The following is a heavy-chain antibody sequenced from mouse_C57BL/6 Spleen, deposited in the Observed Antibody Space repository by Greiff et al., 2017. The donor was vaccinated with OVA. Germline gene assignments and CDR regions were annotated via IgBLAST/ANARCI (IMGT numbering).Heavy chain of an antibody. CDR3: ARSGDGYYFDD. J-gene: IGHJ2*01. CDR2: IDPEDGET. Sequence: EVKLMESGAELVKPGASVKLSCTASGFNIKDYYMHWVKQRTEQGLEWIGRIDPEDGETKSAPKLQGKATITADTSSNTAYLQLSSLTSEDTAVYYCARSGDGYYFDDWGQGTTLTVSS. D-gene: IGHD2-3*01. CDR1: GFNIKDYY. V-gene: IGHV14-2*01.